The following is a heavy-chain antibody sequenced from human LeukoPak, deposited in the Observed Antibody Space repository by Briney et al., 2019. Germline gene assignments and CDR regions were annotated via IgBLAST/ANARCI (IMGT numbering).Heavy chain of an antibody. V-gene: IGHV4-30-4*01. Sequence: SQTLSLTCTVSGGSISSGDYYWSWLPQPPGKGLEWIGYIYYSGSTYYNPSHKSRVTMSVDTSKNQFSLKLSSVTAADTAVYYCVRDVKFWGQGTLVTVSS. J-gene: IGHJ4*02. D-gene: IGHD3-16*02. CDR1: GGSISSGDYY. CDR2: IYYSGST. CDR3: VRDVKF.